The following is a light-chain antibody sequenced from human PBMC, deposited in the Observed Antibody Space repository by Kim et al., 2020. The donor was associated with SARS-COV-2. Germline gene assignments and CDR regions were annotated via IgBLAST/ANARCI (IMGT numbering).Light chain of an antibody. Sequence: DIQLTQSPSSLSASVGDRVTIACRSSQCITNYLNWYQQRPGKAPKLLIYASSTLQRGVPSRFSGSGSGTDFTLTISSLQPEDFATYYCQQSHTAPLLSFGGGTKVDIK. CDR3: QQSHTAPLLS. J-gene: IGKJ4*01. CDR2: ASS. V-gene: IGKV1-39*01. CDR1: QCITNY.